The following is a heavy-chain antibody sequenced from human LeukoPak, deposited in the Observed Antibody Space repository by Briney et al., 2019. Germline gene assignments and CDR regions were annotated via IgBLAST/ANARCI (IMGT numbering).Heavy chain of an antibody. D-gene: IGHD2-15*01. Sequence: GESLKISCKGSGYSFTSYWIGWVRQMPGKGREWMGIIYPGDSDTRYSPSFQGQVTISADKSISTAYLQWSSLKASDTAMYYCARRYCSGGSCYGAFDIWGQGTVVTVSS. CDR1: GYSFTSYW. J-gene: IGHJ3*02. CDR3: ARRYCSGGSCYGAFDI. CDR2: IYPGDSDT. V-gene: IGHV5-51*01.